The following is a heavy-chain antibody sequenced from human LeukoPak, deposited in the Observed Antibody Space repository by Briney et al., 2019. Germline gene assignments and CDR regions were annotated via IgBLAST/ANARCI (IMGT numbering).Heavy chain of an antibody. CDR1: GGSISSGGYY. Sequence: SQTLSLTCTVSGGSISSGGYYWSWIRQHPGKGLEWIGYTYYSGSTYYNPSLKSRVTISVDTSKNQFSLKLSSVTAADTAVYYCAREIRFSRTSYFDYWGQGTLVTVSS. CDR2: TYYSGST. CDR3: AREIRFSRTSYFDY. D-gene: IGHD3-3*01. J-gene: IGHJ4*02. V-gene: IGHV4-31*03.